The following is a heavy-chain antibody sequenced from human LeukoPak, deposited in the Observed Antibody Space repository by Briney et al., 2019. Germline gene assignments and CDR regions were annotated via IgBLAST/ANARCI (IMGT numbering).Heavy chain of an antibody. D-gene: IGHD5-12*01. J-gene: IGHJ4*02. Sequence: ASVKVSCKVSGYTLTELSMHWVRQAPGEGLEWMGGFDPEDGETIYAQKFQGRVTMTEDTSTDTAYMELSSLRSEDTAVYYCATAAVSRGYSGYDLDWGQGTLVTVSS. CDR3: ATAAVSRGYSGYDLD. CDR2: FDPEDGET. CDR1: GYTLTELS. V-gene: IGHV1-24*01.